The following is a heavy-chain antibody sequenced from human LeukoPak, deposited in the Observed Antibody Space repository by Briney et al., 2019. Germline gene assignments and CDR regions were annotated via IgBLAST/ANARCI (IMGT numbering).Heavy chain of an antibody. Sequence: SETLSVTCTVSGGSISSSRYYWGWLRQPPGKGLEWVGSIYYGGSAYYNPSLESPLAISVDTSMNQFSLKLNSVTAADTAVYYCGTLRYNWNYYFESWGQGTLVTVSS. CDR1: GGSISSSRYY. CDR2: IYYGGSA. V-gene: IGHV4-39*01. D-gene: IGHD1-7*01. J-gene: IGHJ4*02. CDR3: GTLRYNWNYYFES.